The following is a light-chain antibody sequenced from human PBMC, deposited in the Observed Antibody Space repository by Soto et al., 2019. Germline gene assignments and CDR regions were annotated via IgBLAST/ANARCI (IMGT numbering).Light chain of an antibody. CDR1: SAHRSNT. Sequence: QSVLTQSSSASASLGSSVKLTCTLSSAHRSNTIAWHQQQPGKAPRYLMKLEGSGSYNKGSGVPDRFSGSSSGADRYLTISNLQFEDEADYYCETWDSNSRVFGTGTKLTVL. V-gene: IGLV4-60*02. CDR3: ETWDSNSRV. J-gene: IGLJ1*01. CDR2: LEGSGSY.